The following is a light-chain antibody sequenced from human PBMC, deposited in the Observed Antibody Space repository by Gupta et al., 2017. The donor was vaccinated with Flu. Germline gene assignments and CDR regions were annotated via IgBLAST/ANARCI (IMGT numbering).Light chain of an antibody. CDR3: HSYTNSLTRV. CDR2: DVS. J-gene: IGLJ3*02. V-gene: IGLV2-14*03. CDR1: SSDIGSYKY. Sequence: QSALTQPASVSGSLGQSITISCTGTSSDIGSYKYVSWYQQHPDRAPQLIIYDVSYRPSGISDRFSGSKSGNTASLTITGLRAEDEANYFCHSYTNSLTRVFGVGTKLTVL.